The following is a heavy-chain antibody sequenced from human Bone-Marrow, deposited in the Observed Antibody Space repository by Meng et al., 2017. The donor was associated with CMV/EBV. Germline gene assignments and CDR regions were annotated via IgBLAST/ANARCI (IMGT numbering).Heavy chain of an antibody. J-gene: IGHJ5*02. CDR1: GFTFRSYA. V-gene: IGHV3-7*01. Sequence: GESLKISCAASGFTFRSYAMHWVRQAPGKGLEWVATIKPDGSEVHYVDSVKGRFTISRDNAKNSLYLQMDSLRAEDTAVYYCASNSIFALFDPGGQGVLFTVSS. D-gene: IGHD3-3*01. CDR2: IKPDGSEV. CDR3: ASNSIFALFDP.